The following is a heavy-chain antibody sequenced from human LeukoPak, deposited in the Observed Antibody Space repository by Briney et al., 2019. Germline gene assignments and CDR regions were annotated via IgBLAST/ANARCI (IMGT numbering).Heavy chain of an antibody. J-gene: IGHJ4*02. CDR2: INFDGSTT. CDR3: ARDGSYIDY. Sequence: GGSLRLSCAASGFTFSSYWMHWVRQPPGKGLEWVSHINFDGSTTIYADSVKGRFTISRDNATNTLSLQMNSLRVEDTAVYYCARDGSYIDYWGQGTLVTVSS. D-gene: IGHD2-21*01. V-gene: IGHV3-74*01. CDR1: GFTFSSYW.